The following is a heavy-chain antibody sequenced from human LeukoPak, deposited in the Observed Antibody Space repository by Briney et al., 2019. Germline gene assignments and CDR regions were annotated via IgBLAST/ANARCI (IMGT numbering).Heavy chain of an antibody. Sequence: PGGSLRLSCAASGFTVSSNYMSWVRQAPGKGLECVSVIYSGGSTYYADSVKGRFTISRDNSKNTLYLQMNSLRAEDTAVYYCAREPRDSSGYYPPDAFDIWGQGTMVTVSS. D-gene: IGHD3-22*01. J-gene: IGHJ3*02. CDR3: AREPRDSSGYYPPDAFDI. CDR2: IYSGGST. CDR1: GFTVSSNY. V-gene: IGHV3-53*01.